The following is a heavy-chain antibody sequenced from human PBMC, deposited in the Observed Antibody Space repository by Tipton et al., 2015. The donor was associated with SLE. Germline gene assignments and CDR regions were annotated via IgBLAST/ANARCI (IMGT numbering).Heavy chain of an antibody. J-gene: IGHJ6*03. Sequence: TLSLTCSVSGGSIGSYYWSWMRQAPGKGLEWIGYIFYGGTANYNPSLKSRVTISVDKSKNQFSLKLSSVTAADTAVYYCARQPVYYYYYMDVWGKGTTVTVSS. CDR1: GGSIGSYY. CDR2: IFYGGTA. CDR3: ARQPVYYYYYMDV. V-gene: IGHV4-59*08.